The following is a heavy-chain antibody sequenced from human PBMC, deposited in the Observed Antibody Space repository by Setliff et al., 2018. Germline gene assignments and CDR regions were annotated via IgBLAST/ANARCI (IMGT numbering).Heavy chain of an antibody. CDR1: GYSISSDYY. Sequence: PSETLSLTCAVSGYSISSDYYWGWIRQPPGKGLEWIGSMYHSGSTYYNPSLKSRVTISVDTSKNQFYLKLNYVTAADTAVYYCARALGYCSRTSCYADAFDIWGQGTMVTVSS. J-gene: IGHJ3*02. CDR3: ARALGYCSRTSCYADAFDI. CDR2: MYHSGST. V-gene: IGHV4-38-2*01. D-gene: IGHD2-2*01.